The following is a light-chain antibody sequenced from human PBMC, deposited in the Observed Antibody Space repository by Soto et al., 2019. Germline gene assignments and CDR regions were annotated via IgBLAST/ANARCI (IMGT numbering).Light chain of an antibody. CDR3: QQRSNGPSIT. V-gene: IGKV3-11*01. J-gene: IGKJ5*01. Sequence: ITLSLYTLSVPLGERAALSCRASQSLRSSLAWYQQKPGQAPRLLIYDASNRATGIPARFSGSGSGTDFTLTISSLEPEDFAVYYCQQRSNGPSITFGQGTRLEIK. CDR1: QSLRSS. CDR2: DAS.